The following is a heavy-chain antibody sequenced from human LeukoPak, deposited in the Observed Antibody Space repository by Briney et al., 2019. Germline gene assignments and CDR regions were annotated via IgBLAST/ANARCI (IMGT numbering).Heavy chain of an antibody. D-gene: IGHD5-18*01. CDR3: AREQGGGYSYGPDY. CDR2: INPDGGST. V-gene: IGHV1-46*01. J-gene: IGHJ4*02. Sequence: ASLKVSCEASGYTFTSYYVHWVRQALGPGLERMTRINPDGGSTRYAQRLQCRVSMSRDTSTSTVYMELSSLRSEDTAVYYGAREQGGGYSYGPDYWGQGTLVTVSS. CDR1: GYTFTSYY.